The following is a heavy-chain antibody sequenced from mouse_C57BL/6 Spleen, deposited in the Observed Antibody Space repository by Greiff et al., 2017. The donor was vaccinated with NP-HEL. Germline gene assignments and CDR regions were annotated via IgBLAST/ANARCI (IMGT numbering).Heavy chain of an antibody. V-gene: IGHV1-50*01. CDR3: AWDYDGFAY. J-gene: IGHJ3*01. CDR2: IDPSDSYT. Sequence: VQLQQPGAELVKPGASVKLSCKASGYTFTSYWMQWVKQRPGQGLEWIGEIDPSDSYTNYNQKFKGKATLTVDTSSSTAYMQLSSLTSEDSAVYYCAWDYDGFAYWGQGTLVTVSA. D-gene: IGHD2-4*01. CDR1: GYTFTSYW.